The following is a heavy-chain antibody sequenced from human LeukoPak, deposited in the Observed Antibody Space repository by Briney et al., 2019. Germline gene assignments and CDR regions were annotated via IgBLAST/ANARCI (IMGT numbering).Heavy chain of an antibody. CDR1: GFTFSTYA. CDR3: ANTHCDSSPIVWNF. Sequence: GGSLRLSCAASGFTFSTYAMHWVRQAPGKGLEWVAVISSDGSNKYYGDFVKGRFAISRDNSKSTLYLQMNSLRAEDTAVYYCANTHCDSSPIVWNFWGQGTLVTVSS. J-gene: IGHJ4*02. CDR2: ISSDGSNK. V-gene: IGHV3-30*09. D-gene: IGHD6-6*01.